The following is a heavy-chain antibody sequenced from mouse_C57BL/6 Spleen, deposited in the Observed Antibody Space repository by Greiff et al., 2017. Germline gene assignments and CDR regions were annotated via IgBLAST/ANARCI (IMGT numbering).Heavy chain of an antibody. CDR2: IDPETGGT. V-gene: IGHV1-15*01. CDR3: TSRVSSGSFAY. J-gene: IGHJ3*01. CDR1: GYTFTDYE. D-gene: IGHD3-2*02. Sequence: VQLQESGAELVRPGASVTLSCKASGYTFTDYEMHWVKQTPVHGLEWIGAIDPETGGTAYNQKFKGKAILTADKSSSTAYMERRSLTSEDSAVYYCTSRVSSGSFAYWGQGTLVTVSA.